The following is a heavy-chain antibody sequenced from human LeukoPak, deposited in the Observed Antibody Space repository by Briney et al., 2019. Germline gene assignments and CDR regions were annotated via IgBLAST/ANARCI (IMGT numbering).Heavy chain of an antibody. CDR3: ARDKVRSRYYDSSGYYL. CDR1: GYTFTSYG. CDR2: ISAYNGNT. J-gene: IGHJ5*02. V-gene: IGHV1-18*01. D-gene: IGHD3-22*01. Sequence: ASVKVSCKASGYTFTSYGICWVRQAPGQGLEWMGWISAYNGNTNYAQKLQGRVTMTTDTSTSTAYMELRSLRSDDTAVYYCARDKVRSRYYDSSGYYLWGQGTLVTVSS.